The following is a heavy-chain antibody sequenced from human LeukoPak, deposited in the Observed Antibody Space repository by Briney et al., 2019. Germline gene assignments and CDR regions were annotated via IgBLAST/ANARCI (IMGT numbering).Heavy chain of an antibody. J-gene: IGHJ4*02. Sequence: PSETLSLTCTVSGGSISSSSYYWGWIRQPPGKGLEWLGSIYYSGSTYYNPSLKSRVTISVDTSKNQFSLKLSSVTAADTAVYYCARDRYCSSTSCYPFDYWGQGTLVTVSS. V-gene: IGHV4-39*01. CDR3: ARDRYCSSTSCYPFDY. D-gene: IGHD2-2*01. CDR1: GGSISSSSYY. CDR2: IYYSGST.